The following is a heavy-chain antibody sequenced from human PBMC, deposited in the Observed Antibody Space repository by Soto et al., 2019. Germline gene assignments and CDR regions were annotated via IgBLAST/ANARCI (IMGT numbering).Heavy chain of an antibody. V-gene: IGHV3-23*01. CDR3: AKDTVPVATPWFDP. Sequence: QSGGSLRLSCAASGFTFSNYAMGRVRQAPGKGLEWVSTLSVSGGSTYYADSVKGRFTISRDNSKNTLYLQMNSLRAEDTAVYYCAKDTVPVATPWFDPWGQGT. D-gene: IGHD2-2*01. J-gene: IGHJ5*02. CDR2: LSVSGGST. CDR1: GFTFSNYA.